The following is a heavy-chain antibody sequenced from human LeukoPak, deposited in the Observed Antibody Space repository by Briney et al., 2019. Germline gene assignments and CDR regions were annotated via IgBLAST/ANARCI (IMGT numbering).Heavy chain of an antibody. D-gene: IGHD2-21*02. CDR2: IYTSGST. CDR1: GGSISSYY. J-gene: IGHJ5*02. Sequence: SETLSLTCTVSGGSISSYYWSWIRQPAGKGLEWIGRIYTSGSTNYNPSLKSRVTMSVDTSKNQFSLKLSSVTAADTAVYYCARERITRHPGGVTNWFDPWGQGTLVTVSS. V-gene: IGHV4-4*07. CDR3: ARERITRHPGGVTNWFDP.